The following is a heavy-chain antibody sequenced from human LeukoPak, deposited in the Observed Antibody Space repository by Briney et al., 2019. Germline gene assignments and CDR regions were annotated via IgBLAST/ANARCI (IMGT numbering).Heavy chain of an antibody. V-gene: IGHV4-39*07. Sequence: SETLSLTCNVSGGSISSSSYYWGWIRQPPGKGLEWIGSIYYSGRTYYNPSLKSRVTISVDTSKNQFSLKLSSVTAADTAVYYCARGRPQDYYDSSGYWEFDYWGQGTLVTVSS. CDR1: GGSISSSSYY. CDR2: IYYSGRT. D-gene: IGHD3-22*01. CDR3: ARGRPQDYYDSSGYWEFDY. J-gene: IGHJ4*02.